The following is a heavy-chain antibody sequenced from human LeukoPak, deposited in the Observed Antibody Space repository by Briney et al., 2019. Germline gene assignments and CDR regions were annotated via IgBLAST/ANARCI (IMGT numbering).Heavy chain of an antibody. CDR1: GFTFDDYA. Sequence: PGGSLRLSCAASGFTFDDYAMHWVRQAPGKGLEWVSLISWGGGSTYYADSVKGRFTISRDNSKNSLYLRMNSLRPEDTALYYCAKDIGKVGDRYYSSYYYMDVWGKGTTVTVSS. V-gene: IGHV3-43D*03. CDR2: ISWGGGST. D-gene: IGHD3-10*01. CDR3: AKDIGKVGDRYYSSYYYMDV. J-gene: IGHJ6*03.